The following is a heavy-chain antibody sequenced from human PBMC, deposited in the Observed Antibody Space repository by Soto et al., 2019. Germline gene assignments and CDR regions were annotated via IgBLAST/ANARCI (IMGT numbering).Heavy chain of an antibody. CDR2: IYYSANT. Sequence: SETLSLTCTVSGGSLSSYYWRWILQPPRKGLEWIGYIYYSANTNYNPSLKSRVSLSLDTSKNQFSLKLRSVTAADTAVYYCARDQATMVRGVGNFDSWGRGNLVTGS. CDR3: ARDQATMVRGVGNFDS. V-gene: IGHV4-59*01. CDR1: GGSLSSYY. J-gene: IGHJ4*02. D-gene: IGHD3-10*01.